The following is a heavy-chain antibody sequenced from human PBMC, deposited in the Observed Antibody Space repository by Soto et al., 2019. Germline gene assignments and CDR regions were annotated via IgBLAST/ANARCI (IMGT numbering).Heavy chain of an antibody. D-gene: IGHD2-15*01. V-gene: IGHV3-11*05. CDR2: IGSRSAYV. CDR3: ARAMVVAAPYFDY. J-gene: IGHJ4*02. CDR1: GFTFSDYY. Sequence: PGGSLRLSCAASGFTFSDYYMSWIRQAPGKGLEWISLIGSRSAYVRYEDSVKARFSISRDNAENSLYLQLSSLRAEDTAVYYCARAMVVAAPYFDYWGQGVLVTVSS.